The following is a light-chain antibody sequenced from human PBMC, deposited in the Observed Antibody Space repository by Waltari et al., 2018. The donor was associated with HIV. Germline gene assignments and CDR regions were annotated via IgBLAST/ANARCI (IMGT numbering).Light chain of an antibody. CDR2: EVS. CDR1: SNDVGGYNY. V-gene: IGLV2-14*01. CDR3: TSYTSSGTYV. J-gene: IGLJ1*01. Sequence: QSALTQPASVSGSPGQSITISCTGTSNDVGGYNYVSWYRQHPGKAPRFLIYEVSNRPSGISYRFSGSKSGNTASLTISGLQAEDEADYYCTSYTSSGTYVFGSGTKVTVL.